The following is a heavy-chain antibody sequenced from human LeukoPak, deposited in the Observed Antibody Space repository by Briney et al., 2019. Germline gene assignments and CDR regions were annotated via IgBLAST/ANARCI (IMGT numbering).Heavy chain of an antibody. J-gene: IGHJ4*02. CDR2: ISYDGSNK. CDR1: GFTFSSYC. Sequence: PGGSLRLSCAASGFTFSSYCMHWVRQAPGKGLEWVAVISYDGSNKYYADSVKGRFTISRDNSKNTLYPQMNSLRAEDTAVYYCAKELSSGRTYWGQGTLVTVSS. CDR3: AKELSSGRTY. V-gene: IGHV3-30*18. D-gene: IGHD6-19*01.